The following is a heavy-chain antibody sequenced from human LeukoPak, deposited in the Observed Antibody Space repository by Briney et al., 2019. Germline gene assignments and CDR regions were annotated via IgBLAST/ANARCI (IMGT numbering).Heavy chain of an antibody. CDR3: ARADLYGSSGYYYQVDY. V-gene: IGHV1-69*06. D-gene: IGHD3-22*01. Sequence: VASVKVSCKASGGTFSSYAISWVRQAPGQGLEWMGGIIPIFGTANYAQKFQGRVTITADKSTSTAYMELSSLGSEDTAVYYCARADLYGSSGYYYQVDYWGQGTLVTVSS. J-gene: IGHJ4*02. CDR1: GGTFSSYA. CDR2: IIPIFGTA.